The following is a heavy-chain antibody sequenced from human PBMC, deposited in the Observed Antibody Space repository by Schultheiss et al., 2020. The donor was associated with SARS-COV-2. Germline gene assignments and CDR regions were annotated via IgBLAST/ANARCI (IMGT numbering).Heavy chain of an antibody. CDR3: ARAVRVPAATYYYYYYMDV. J-gene: IGHJ6*03. D-gene: IGHD2-2*01. CDR1: GFTFSSYS. Sequence: GGSLRLSCAASGFTFSSYSMNWVRQAPGKGLEWVLSISSSSSYIYYADSVKGRFTISRDNAKNSLYLQMNSLRAEDTAVYYCARAVRVPAATYYYYYYMDVWGKGTTVTVSS. V-gene: IGHV3-21*01. CDR2: ISSSSSYI.